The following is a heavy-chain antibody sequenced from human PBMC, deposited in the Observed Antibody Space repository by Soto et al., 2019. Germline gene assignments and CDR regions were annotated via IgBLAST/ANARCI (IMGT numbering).Heavy chain of an antibody. V-gene: IGHV3-23*01. CDR3: AACDGCTTVTTSAWYFDL. D-gene: IGHD4-17*01. Sequence: GGSLSLSCAASGFTFSSYAMSWVRQAPGKGLEWVSAISGSGGSTYYADSVKGRFTISRDNSKNTLYLQMNSLRAEDTAVYYCAACDGCTTVTTSAWYFDLWGRGTLVTVSS. J-gene: IGHJ2*01. CDR2: ISGSGGST. CDR1: GFTFSSYA.